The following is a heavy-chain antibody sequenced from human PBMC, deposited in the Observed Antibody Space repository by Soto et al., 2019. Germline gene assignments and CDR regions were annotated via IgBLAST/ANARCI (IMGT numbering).Heavy chain of an antibody. CDR2: INPSSGGT. CDR1: GYTFTGYY. D-gene: IGHD2-15*01. CDR3: ATLGYCSGASCYSRDG. Sequence: IQLMQSETEVKQPGASVKVSCKASGYTFTGYYMHWVRQAPGQGLEWMGWINPSSGGTEYAQKFQDRITMARDTSISTAYMELSRLTSDDTAMYYCATLGYCSGASCYSRDGWGQGTLVTVST. V-gene: IGHV1-2*02. J-gene: IGHJ4*02.